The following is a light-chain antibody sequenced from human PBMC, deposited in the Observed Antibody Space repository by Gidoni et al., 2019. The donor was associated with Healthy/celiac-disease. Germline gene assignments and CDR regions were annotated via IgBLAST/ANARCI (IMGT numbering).Light chain of an antibody. J-gene: IGKJ4*01. CDR3: QQRSNWPLT. V-gene: IGKV3-11*01. CDR1: QSVSSY. CDR2: DAS. Sequence: EIGLTQSPATLSLSPGERATLSCRASQSVSSYLAWYQQQPGQAPRLLIYDASNRATGIPARFSGSGSGTDFTLTISSLEPEDVAVYYCQQRSNWPLTFGGGTKVEIK.